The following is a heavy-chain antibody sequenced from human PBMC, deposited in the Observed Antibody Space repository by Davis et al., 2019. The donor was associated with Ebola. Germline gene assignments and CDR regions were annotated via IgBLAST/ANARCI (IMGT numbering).Heavy chain of an antibody. J-gene: IGHJ4*02. V-gene: IGHV3-73*01. Sequence: GESLKISCAASGFTFSDSAMHWVRQASGKGLAWVGRIRSKANSYATAYAASVKGRFTISRDDSRNTAYLQMNSLKTEDTAVYYCTSTIFGVVINDYWGQGTLVTVSS. CDR2: IRSKANSYAT. CDR3: TSTIFGVVINDY. CDR1: GFTFSDSA. D-gene: IGHD3-3*01.